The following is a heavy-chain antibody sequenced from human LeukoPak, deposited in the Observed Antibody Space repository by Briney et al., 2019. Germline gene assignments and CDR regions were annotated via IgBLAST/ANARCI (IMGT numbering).Heavy chain of an antibody. CDR1: GGSVGSGGYY. J-gene: IGHJ4*02. CDR2: IYYIRNT. D-gene: IGHD1-26*01. CDR3: ARTQSQSGSYRYYFAY. Sequence: SETLSLTCTVSGGSVGSGGYYWRWIRQPPGGGLEWIGDIYYIRNTHYNPSLKSRATMSLDPSKNQFSPKLNSVTAADTAVYYCARTQSQSGSYRYYFAYWGQGTLVTVSS. V-gene: IGHV4-61*08.